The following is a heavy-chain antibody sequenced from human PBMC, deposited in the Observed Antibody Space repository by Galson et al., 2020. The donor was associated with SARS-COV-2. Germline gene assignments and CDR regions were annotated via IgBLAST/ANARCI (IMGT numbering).Heavy chain of an antibody. J-gene: IGHJ6*02. D-gene: IGHD2-15*01. V-gene: IGHV3-9*01. CDR3: AKDRDLACLYGRDV. Sequence: SLKISSASSGFSFDDYTLHWLRQAPGKGLELVSVISCNSTTISYEDSLGGRFTISRDNDKNSLYLQMDRLRTEDTALYYCAKDRDLACLYGRDVGGQGTTGTVSS. CDR1: GFSFDDYT. CDR2: ISCNSTTI.